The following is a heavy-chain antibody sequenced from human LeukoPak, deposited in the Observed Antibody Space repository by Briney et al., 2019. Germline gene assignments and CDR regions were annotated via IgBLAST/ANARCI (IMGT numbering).Heavy chain of an antibody. CDR3: ARDLTKSTIFGVVIIGRYGMDV. CDR1: GYTLTSYY. D-gene: IGHD3-3*01. V-gene: IGHV1-46*01. J-gene: IGHJ6*02. CDR2: INPSGGST. Sequence: ASVKVSCTASGYTLTSYYMHWVRQAPGQGLEWMGIINPSGGSTSYAQKFQGRVTMTRDTSTSTVYMELSSLRSEDTAVYYCARDLTKSTIFGVVIIGRYGMDVWGQGTTVTVSS.